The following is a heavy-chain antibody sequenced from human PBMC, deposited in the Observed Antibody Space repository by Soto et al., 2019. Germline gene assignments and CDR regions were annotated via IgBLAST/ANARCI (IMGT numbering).Heavy chain of an antibody. CDR3: ASLYSSRLRDAFDI. D-gene: IGHD6-13*01. CDR2: INHSGST. J-gene: IGHJ3*02. CDR1: GGSFSGYY. V-gene: IGHV4-34*01. Sequence: SETLSLTCAVYGGSFSGYYWSWIRQPPGKGLEWIGEINHSGSTNYNPSLKSRVTISVDKSKNQFSLKLSSVTAADTAVYYCASLYSSRLRDAFDIWGQGTMVTVSS.